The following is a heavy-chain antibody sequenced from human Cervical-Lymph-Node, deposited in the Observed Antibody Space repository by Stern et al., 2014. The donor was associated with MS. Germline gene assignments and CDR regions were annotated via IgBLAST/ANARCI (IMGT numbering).Heavy chain of an antibody. D-gene: IGHD2-21*02. CDR1: RYTLSANS. V-gene: IGHV1-24*01. CDR2: FDPEHGET. Sequence: QVQLVQSGAEVKKPGASVKVSCKASRYTLSANSIHWVRQAPGKGLVWMGGFDPEHGETRYAQKFQVRVTMAEDRSTDTSYMELSSMRSGDTAVYYCATHRARVTCYYGMDVWGQGTTVTVSS. CDR3: ATHRARVTCYYGMDV. J-gene: IGHJ6*02.